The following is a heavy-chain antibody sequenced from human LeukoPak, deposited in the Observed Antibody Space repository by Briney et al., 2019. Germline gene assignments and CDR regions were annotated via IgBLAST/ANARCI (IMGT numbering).Heavy chain of an antibody. CDR1: GGSISTYY. V-gene: IGHV4-59*01. CDR2: IYYSGST. J-gene: IGHJ4*02. CDR3: ARYGLIRGFEY. Sequence: SETLSLTCTVSGGSISTYYWSWIRQPPGKELEWIGYIYYSGSTNYSPSLKSRVTISVDTSKNQFSLKLSSVTAADTAVYYCARYGLIRGFEYWGQGTLVTVSS. D-gene: IGHD3-16*01.